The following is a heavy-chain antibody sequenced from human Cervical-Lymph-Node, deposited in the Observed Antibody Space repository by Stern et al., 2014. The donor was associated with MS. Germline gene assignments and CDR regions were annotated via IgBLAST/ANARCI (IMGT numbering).Heavy chain of an antibody. V-gene: IGHV1-69*06. CDR3: ANRDMRCAYGRHGY. Sequence: VQLVQSGAEVKKPGSSVKVSCKASGDSFTTHYLHWLRQAPGQGLEWMGGIGPLFGTPYYARKLQGRVAIAADKSSSTVDMVLSRLSREDTGIYYCANRDMRCAYGRHGYWGQGTLVTGS. CDR2: IGPLFGTP. D-gene: IGHD2-8*01. CDR1: GDSFTTHY. J-gene: IGHJ4*02.